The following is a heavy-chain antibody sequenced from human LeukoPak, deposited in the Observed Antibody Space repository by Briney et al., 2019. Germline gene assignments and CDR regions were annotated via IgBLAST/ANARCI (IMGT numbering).Heavy chain of an antibody. J-gene: IGHJ4*02. CDR2: IYYSGST. CDR3: ARPYYSGGYFDY. D-gene: IGHD3-10*01. CDR1: GGSISSSSYY. Sequence: SETLSLTCTVSGGSISSSSYYWGWIRQPPGKGLEWIGSIYYSGSTYYNPSLKGRVTISVDTSKNQFSLQLSSVTAADTAVYYCARPYYSGGYFDYWGQGTLVTVSS. V-gene: IGHV4-39*01.